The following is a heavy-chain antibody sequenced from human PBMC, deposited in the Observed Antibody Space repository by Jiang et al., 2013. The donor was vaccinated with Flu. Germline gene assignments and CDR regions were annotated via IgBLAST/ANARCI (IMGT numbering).Heavy chain of an antibody. J-gene: IGHJ4*02. CDR3: ARDLSTVTRGGY. Sequence: SGYTFTSYGISWVRQAPGQGLEWMGWISAYNGNTNYAQKLQGRVTMTTDTSTSTAYMELRSLRSDDTAVYYCARDLSTVTRGGYWGQGTLVTVSS. D-gene: IGHD4-17*01. CDR2: ISAYNGNT. V-gene: IGHV1-18*01. CDR1: GYTFTSYG.